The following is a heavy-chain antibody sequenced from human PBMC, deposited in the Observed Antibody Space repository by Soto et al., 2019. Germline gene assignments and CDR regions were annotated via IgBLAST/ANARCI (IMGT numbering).Heavy chain of an antibody. CDR1: GYTFTGYY. D-gene: IGHD5-18*01. Sequence: QVQLVQSGAEVKKPGASVKVSCKASGYTFTGYYMHWVRQAPGQGLEWMGWINPNSGGTNYAQKFQGWVTRTRDTSISTAYMEPSRLRADDTAVYYCAREPSPIQLRYYYYGMDVWGQGTTVTVSS. CDR3: AREPSPIQLRYYYYGMDV. CDR2: INPNSGGT. V-gene: IGHV1-2*04. J-gene: IGHJ6*02.